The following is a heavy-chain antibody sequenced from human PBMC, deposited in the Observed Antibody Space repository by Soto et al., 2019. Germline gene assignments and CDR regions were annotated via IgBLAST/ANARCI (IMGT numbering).Heavy chain of an antibody. Sequence: EVQLVESGGGLIQPGGSLRLSCAASGFAVSSKYMTWVRQAPGKGQEWVSVIYGGGTTYYADSVKGRFTISRDTSKNTLYLQMNSLRAEDTAVYYCVQTTGWPGFDFWGQGTLVTVSS. CDR2: IYGGGTT. CDR1: GFAVSSKY. J-gene: IGHJ4*02. CDR3: VQTTGWPGFDF. D-gene: IGHD6-19*01. V-gene: IGHV3-53*01.